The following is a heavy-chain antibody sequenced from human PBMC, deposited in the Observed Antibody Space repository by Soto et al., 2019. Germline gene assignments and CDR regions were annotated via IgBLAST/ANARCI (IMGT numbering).Heavy chain of an antibody. CDR1: GFTFSSYG. D-gene: IGHD3-10*01. V-gene: IGHV3-30*18. J-gene: IGHJ6*02. CDR3: AKDLRYYKFYYGMDV. Sequence: GGSLRLSCAASGFTFSSYGMHWVRQAPGKGLEWVALISYDGSNKYYADSVRGRFTISRDNAENTLHMQMNSLRAEDTAVYYCAKDLRYYKFYYGMDVWGRGTTVTVSS. CDR2: ISYDGSNK.